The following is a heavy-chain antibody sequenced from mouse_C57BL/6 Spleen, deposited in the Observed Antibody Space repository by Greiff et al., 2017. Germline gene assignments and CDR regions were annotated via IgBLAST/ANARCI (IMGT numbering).Heavy chain of an antibody. D-gene: IGHD1-1*01. J-gene: IGHJ4*01. CDR3: ARGADYYGSSYYAMDY. Sequence: EVKLQESGPELVKPGASVKIPCKASGYTFTDYNMDWVKQSHGKSLEWIGDINPNNGGTIYNQKFKGKATLTVDKSSSTAYMELRSLTSEDTAVYYCARGADYYGSSYYAMDYWGQGTSVTVSS. CDR2: INPNNGGT. CDR1: GYTFTDYN. V-gene: IGHV1-18*01.